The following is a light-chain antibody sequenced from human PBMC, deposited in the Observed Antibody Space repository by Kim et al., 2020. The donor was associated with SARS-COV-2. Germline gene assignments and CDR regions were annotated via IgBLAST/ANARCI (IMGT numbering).Light chain of an antibody. V-gene: IGKV2-28*01. J-gene: IGKJ2*01. Sequence: DIVMTQSPLSLPVTPGEPASISCRSSQSLLHSNGYNYLDWYLQKPGQSPQLLIYLGSNRASGVPDRFSGSGSGTAFTLKISRVGAEDVGVYYCMQALRTYTFGQGTKLEI. CDR1: QSLLHSNGYNY. CDR3: MQALRTYT. CDR2: LGS.